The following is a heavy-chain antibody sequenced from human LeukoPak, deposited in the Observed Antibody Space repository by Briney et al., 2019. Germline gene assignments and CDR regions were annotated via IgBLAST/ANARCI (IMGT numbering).Heavy chain of an antibody. CDR3: ARDWGVGGRPGYMDV. V-gene: IGHV4-34*01. CDR2: INHSGST. J-gene: IGHJ6*03. CDR1: GGSFSAYY. Sequence: PSETLSLTCAVYGGSFSAYYWTWIRQPPGKGLEWIGEINHSGSTNYNPSLKSRVTILVDTSKNQVSLKLSSVTAADTAVYFCARDWGVGGRPGYMDVWGKGTTVTVSS. D-gene: IGHD6-6*01.